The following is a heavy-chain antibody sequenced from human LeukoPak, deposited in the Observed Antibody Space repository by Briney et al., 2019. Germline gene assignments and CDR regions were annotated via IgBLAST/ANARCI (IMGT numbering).Heavy chain of an antibody. CDR2: ISWNSGRG. CDR1: GFTVSSNY. CDR3: AKGPDYDILTPIDY. Sequence: PGGSLRLSCAASGFTVSSNYMSWVRQAPGKGLEWVSGISWNSGRGGYADSVKGRFTISRDNAKTSLYLQMNSLRAEDMALYYCAKGPDYDILTPIDYWGQGTLVTVSS. D-gene: IGHD3-9*01. V-gene: IGHV3-9*03. J-gene: IGHJ4*02.